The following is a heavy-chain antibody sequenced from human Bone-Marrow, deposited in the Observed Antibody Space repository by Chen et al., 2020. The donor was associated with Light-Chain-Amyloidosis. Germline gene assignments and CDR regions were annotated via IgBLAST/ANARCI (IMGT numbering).Heavy chain of an antibody. CDR1: GGSISSSSYY. J-gene: IGHJ5*02. CDR3: ARHSLVLFGYLFYWFDP. CDR2: IYYSGST. V-gene: IGHV4-39*01. D-gene: IGHD3-10*02. Sequence: QLQLQESGPGLVKPSENLSLTCTVAGGSISSSSYYWGWIRQPPGKGLEWIGSIYYSGSTYYNPSLKRRVTISVYTSKNHFSLMLSSMTAADTSVYFCARHSLVLFGYLFYWFDPLGQGTLVTVSS.